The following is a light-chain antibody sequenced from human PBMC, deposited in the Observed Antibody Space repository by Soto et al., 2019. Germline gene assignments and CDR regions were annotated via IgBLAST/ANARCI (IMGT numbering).Light chain of an antibody. J-gene: IGKJ4*01. CDR2: KAS. Sequence: DIQMTQSPSTLSASVGDRVTITCRASQSISSWLAWYQQKPGKAPKLLIYKASSLESGVPSRFSGSGSGTEFTLTISGLQPDDFATYYCQQYKSYSLPFGGGTKVEIK. CDR3: QQYKSYSLP. CDR1: QSISSW. V-gene: IGKV1-5*03.